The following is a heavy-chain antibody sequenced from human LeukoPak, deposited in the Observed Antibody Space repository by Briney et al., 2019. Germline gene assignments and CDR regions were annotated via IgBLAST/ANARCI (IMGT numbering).Heavy chain of an antibody. CDR3: ARDHRITMVRGVSYFDY. CDR1: GYTFTSYY. J-gene: IGHJ4*02. Sequence: ASVKVSCKASGYTFTSYYMHWVRQAPGQGLEWMGIINPSGGSTSYAQKFQGRVTMTGDTSTSTVYMELSSLRSEDTAVYYCARDHRITMVRGVSYFDYWGQGTLVTVSS. D-gene: IGHD3-10*01. CDR2: INPSGGST. V-gene: IGHV1-46*03.